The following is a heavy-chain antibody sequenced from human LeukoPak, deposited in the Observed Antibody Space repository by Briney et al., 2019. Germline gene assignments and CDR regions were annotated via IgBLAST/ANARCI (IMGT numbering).Heavy chain of an antibody. CDR1: GGSISNYY. CDR2: IYYSGST. D-gene: IGHD3-3*01. CDR3: ARRRAVPGFYYFDY. V-gene: IGHV4-59*08. Sequence: PSETLSLTCTVSGGSISNYYWTWIRQPPGKGLEWIGYIYYSGSTNYNPSLRSRVTISVDTSKNLFSLKLSSLTAADTAVYYCARRRAVPGFYYFDYWGQGTLVTVSS. J-gene: IGHJ4*02.